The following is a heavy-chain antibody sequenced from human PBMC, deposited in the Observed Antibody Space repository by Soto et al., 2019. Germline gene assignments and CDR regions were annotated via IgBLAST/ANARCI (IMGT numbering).Heavy chain of an antibody. CDR1: GYTFTSYY. J-gene: IGHJ6*02. V-gene: IGHV1-46*01. Sequence: ASVKVSCKASGYTFTSYYMHWVRQAPGQGLEWMGIINPSGGSTSYAQKFQGRVTMTRDTSTSTVYMELSSLRSEDTAVYYCARTRSSSWYYYYXMDVWGQGTTVTVSS. D-gene: IGHD6-13*01. CDR3: ARTRSSSWYYYYXMDV. CDR2: INPSGGST.